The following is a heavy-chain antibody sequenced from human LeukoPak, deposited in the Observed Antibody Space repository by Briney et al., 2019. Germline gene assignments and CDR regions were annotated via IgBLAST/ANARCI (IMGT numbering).Heavy chain of an antibody. CDR3: ARAGTVVGADFDY. D-gene: IGHD1-26*01. Sequence: PSETLSLTCSVSGGSLYRYYWTWLRQPPGKGVEGIGHIYYSGTTNYNPSLKSRVTMSIDTSKNQFSLKLESVTAADTAAYYCARAGTVVGADFDYWGQGTLVSVSS. CDR1: GGSLYRYY. J-gene: IGHJ4*02. V-gene: IGHV4-59*01. CDR2: IYYSGTT.